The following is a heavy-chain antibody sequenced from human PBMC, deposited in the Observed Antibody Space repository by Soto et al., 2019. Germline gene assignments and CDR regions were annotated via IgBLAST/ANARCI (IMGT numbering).Heavy chain of an antibody. CDR2: ISSSSTYI. D-gene: IGHD3-22*01. Sequence: EVQLVESGGGLVKPGGSLRLSCAASGFTFSSHSMNWVRQAPGKGLEWVSSISSSSTYIYYADSVKGRFTISRDNAKNSLSLQMNSLRAEDTAVYYCASHPRDSSGYWYYFDYWGQGTLVTVSS. CDR1: GFTFSSHS. J-gene: IGHJ4*02. V-gene: IGHV3-21*01. CDR3: ASHPRDSSGYWYYFDY.